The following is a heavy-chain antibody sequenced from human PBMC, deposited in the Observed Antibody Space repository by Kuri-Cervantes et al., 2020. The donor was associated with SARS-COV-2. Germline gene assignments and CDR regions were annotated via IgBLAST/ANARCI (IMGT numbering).Heavy chain of an antibody. CDR2: IYYSGST. V-gene: IGHV4-39*07. D-gene: IGHD6-13*01. CDR3: ARDSAGTDYYYYMDV. J-gene: IGHJ6*03. Sequence: SETLSLTCAVSGYSISSSSYYWGWIRQPPGKGLEWIGSIYYSGSTYYNPSLKSRVTISVDTSKNQFSLKLSSVTAADTAVYYCARDSAGTDYYYYMDVWGKGTTVTVSS. CDR1: GYSISSSSYY.